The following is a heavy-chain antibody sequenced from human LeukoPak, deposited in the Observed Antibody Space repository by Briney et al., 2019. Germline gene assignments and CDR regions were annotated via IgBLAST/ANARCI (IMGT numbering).Heavy chain of an antibody. J-gene: IGHJ4*02. V-gene: IGHV4-34*01. CDR3: ARAGRGRGRNFKTFDY. CDR1: GGSFSGYY. D-gene: IGHD1-26*01. Sequence: SQTLSLTCAVYGGSFSGYYWSWIRQPPGKGLEWIGEINHSGSTNYNPSLKSRVTISVDTSKNQFSLKLSSVTAADTAVYYCARAGRGRGRNFKTFDYWGQGTLVTVSS. CDR2: INHSGST.